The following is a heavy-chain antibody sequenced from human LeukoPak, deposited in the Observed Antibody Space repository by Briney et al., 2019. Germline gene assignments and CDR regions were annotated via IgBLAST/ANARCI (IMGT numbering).Heavy chain of an antibody. Sequence: GRSLRLSCTASGFNFGSDAMHWVRQAPGKGLEWVAFIWYDGSNDHYADSVKGRFTISRDNSKNTVCLQMNSLRVEDTAVYYCARGPSGSGWSLNNWGQGTLVTVSS. J-gene: IGHJ4*02. V-gene: IGHV3-33*01. CDR3: ARGPSGSGWSLNN. CDR1: GFNFGSDA. D-gene: IGHD6-19*01. CDR2: IWYDGSND.